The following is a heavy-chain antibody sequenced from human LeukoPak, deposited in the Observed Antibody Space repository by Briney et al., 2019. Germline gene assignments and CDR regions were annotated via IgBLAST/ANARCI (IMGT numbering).Heavy chain of an antibody. V-gene: IGHV4-39*07. D-gene: IGHD3-10*01. J-gene: IGHJ4*02. Sequence: PSETLSLTCTVSGGSISSGGYYWSWIRQPPGKGLEWIGEINHSGSTNYNPSLKSRVTISVDTSKNQSSLKLSSVTAADTAVYYCARGYYYGSGNWGQGTLVTVSS. CDR3: ARGYYYGSGN. CDR1: GGSISSGGYY. CDR2: INHSGST.